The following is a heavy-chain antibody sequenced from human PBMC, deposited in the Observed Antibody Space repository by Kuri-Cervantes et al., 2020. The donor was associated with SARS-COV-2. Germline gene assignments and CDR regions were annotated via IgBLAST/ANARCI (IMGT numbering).Heavy chain of an antibody. Sequence: ASVKVSCKASGYTFTGYYMHWVRQAPGQGLEWMGWINPNSGGTNYAQKFQGRVTMTRDTSISTANMELSRLRSEDTAVYYCATEGNCSSTSCLGPICYYGMDVWGQGTTVTVSS. V-gene: IGHV1-2*02. D-gene: IGHD2-2*01. CDR2: INPNSGGT. CDR3: ATEGNCSSTSCLGPICYYGMDV. CDR1: GYTFTGYY. J-gene: IGHJ6*02.